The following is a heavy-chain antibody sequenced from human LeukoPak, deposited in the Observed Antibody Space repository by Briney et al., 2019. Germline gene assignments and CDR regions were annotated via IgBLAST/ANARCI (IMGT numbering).Heavy chain of an antibody. CDR3: ARSYYGSGSYYTPGLDY. J-gene: IGHJ4*02. D-gene: IGHD3-10*01. CDR2: INSDGSST. Sequence: GGSLRLSCAASGFTFSSYWMHWVRQAPGKGLVWVSRINSDGSSTSYADSVKGRFTISRDNAKNTLYLQMNSLRAEDTAVYYCARSYYGSGSYYTPGLDYWGQGTLVTVSS. CDR1: GFTFSSYW. V-gene: IGHV3-74*01.